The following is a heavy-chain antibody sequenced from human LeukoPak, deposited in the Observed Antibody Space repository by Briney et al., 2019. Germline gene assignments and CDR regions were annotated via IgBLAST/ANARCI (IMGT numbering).Heavy chain of an antibody. CDR2: IYYSGST. CDR3: ASLYCSGGICYSGLGSADY. D-gene: IGHD2-15*01. CDR1: GGSISSGNW. V-gene: IGHV4-4*02. J-gene: IGHJ4*02. Sequence: PSGTLSLTCAVSGGSISSGNWWTWVRQPPGKGLEWIGSIYYSGSTYYNPSLKSRVTISVDTSKNQFSLKLSSVTAADTAVYFCASLYCSGGICYSGLGSADYWGRGTLVTVSS.